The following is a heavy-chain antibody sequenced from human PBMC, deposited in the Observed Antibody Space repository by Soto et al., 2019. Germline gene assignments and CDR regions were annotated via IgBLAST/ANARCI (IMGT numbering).Heavy chain of an antibody. J-gene: IGHJ4*02. V-gene: IGHV4-39*01. CDR3: ARRGGSRRELLGRFDY. D-gene: IGHD1-26*01. CDR1: GGSISGSDYY. Sequence: SETLSLTCTVSGGSISGSDYYWGWIRQPPGKGLEWIESIYYSGSTYYNPSLKSRVTISVDTSKNQFSLKLSSVTAADTAVYYCARRGGSRRELLGRFDYWGRGTLVTVSS. CDR2: IYYSGST.